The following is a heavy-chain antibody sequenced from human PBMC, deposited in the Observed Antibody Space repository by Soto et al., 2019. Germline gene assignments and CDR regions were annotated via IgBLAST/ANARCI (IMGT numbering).Heavy chain of an antibody. Sequence: ESGGGVVQPGRSLRLSCAAFGLAFKNYGMHWVRQAPGKGLEWVAVIWNDGSNKIHADSVKGRFTISRDNSKNTLYLEMSSLRAEDTAVYYCATDAGSAPFDYWGQGTLVTVS. J-gene: IGHJ4*02. CDR3: ATDAGSAPFDY. D-gene: IGHD3-10*01. V-gene: IGHV3-33*01. CDR1: GLAFKNYG. CDR2: IWNDGSNK.